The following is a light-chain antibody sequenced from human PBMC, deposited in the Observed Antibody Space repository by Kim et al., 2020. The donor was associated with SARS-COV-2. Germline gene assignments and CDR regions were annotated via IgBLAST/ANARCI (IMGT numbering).Light chain of an antibody. CDR2: GAS. CDR1: QSVSSN. CDR3: QQYNNRPYT. Sequence: EIVMTQSPATLSVSPGERATLSCRASQSVSSNLAWYQQKPGQAPRLLIYGASTRAAGIPARFSGSGSGTEFTLTTSSLQSEDFVVYYCQQYNNRPYTFGQGTKLEI. V-gene: IGKV3-15*01. J-gene: IGKJ2*01.